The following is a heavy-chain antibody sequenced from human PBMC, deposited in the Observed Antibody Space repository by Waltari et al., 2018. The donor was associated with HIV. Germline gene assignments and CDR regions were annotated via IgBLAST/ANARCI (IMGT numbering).Heavy chain of an antibody. D-gene: IGHD3-10*01. J-gene: IGHJ4*02. CDR2: ISTDNGNT. CDR3: ARDKTTYYYGSGVSY. Sequence: QVQLVQSGAEVKKPGASVKVSCKASGYTFTSYGISWVRQAPGQGLEWMGWISTDNGNTNYAQKLQGRVTMTTDTSTSTSYMELRSLRSDDTAVYYCARDKTTYYYGSGVSYWGQGTLVTVSS. CDR1: GYTFTSYG. V-gene: IGHV1-18*01.